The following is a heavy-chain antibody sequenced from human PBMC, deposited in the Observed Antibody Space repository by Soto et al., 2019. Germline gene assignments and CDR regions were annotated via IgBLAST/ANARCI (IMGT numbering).Heavy chain of an antibody. D-gene: IGHD6-19*01. J-gene: IGHJ6*02. CDR3: ARRGWYYYYGMDV. V-gene: IGHV4-34*01. CDR1: GGSFSGYY. Sequence: SETLSLTCAVYGGSFSGYYWSWIRQPPGKGLEWIGEINHSGSTNYNPSLKSRVTISVDTSKNQFSLKLSSVTAADTAVYYCARRGWYYYYGMDVWGQGTXVTVSS. CDR2: INHSGST.